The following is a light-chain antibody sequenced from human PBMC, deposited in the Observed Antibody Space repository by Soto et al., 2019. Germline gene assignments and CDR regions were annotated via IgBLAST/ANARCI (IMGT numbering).Light chain of an antibody. CDR2: GAS. V-gene: IGKV3-20*01. Sequence: EIGVSQSPCTLSLSTGERATLSCMASQSVSSSYLAWYQQKPGQAPRLLIFGASIRDTGIPDRFSGSGSGTDFTLTINRLEPEDFAVYYCQQYGSSPGTFGQGTKVDIK. CDR1: QSVSSSY. J-gene: IGKJ1*01. CDR3: QQYGSSPGT.